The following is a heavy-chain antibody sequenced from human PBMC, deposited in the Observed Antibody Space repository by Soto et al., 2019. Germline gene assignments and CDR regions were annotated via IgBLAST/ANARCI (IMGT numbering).Heavy chain of an antibody. CDR3: ARDPAWDYYGSGTFDY. CDR2: ISAYNGKT. Sequence: QVQLVQSGAEVKKPGASVKVSCKASGYTFTSYGISWVRQAPGQGLEWMGWISAYNGKTNNAQKLQGRVTMTTDTSTSTAYMELRSLRSDDTAVYYCARDPAWDYYGSGTFDYWGQGTLVTVSS. J-gene: IGHJ4*02. V-gene: IGHV1-18*01. CDR1: GYTFTSYG. D-gene: IGHD3-10*01.